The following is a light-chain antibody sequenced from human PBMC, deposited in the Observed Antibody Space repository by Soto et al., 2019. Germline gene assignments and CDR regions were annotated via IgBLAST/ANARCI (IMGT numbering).Light chain of an antibody. Sequence: DIVMTQSPLSLPVTPGEPASISCRSSQSLLHRKGNNYLDWYLQKPGQSPQLLIYLGSNRASGVPDRFSGSGSGTDFTLKISRVEADDVGVYYCMQALQTPRTFGQGTTVEIK. V-gene: IGKV2-28*01. CDR1: QSLLHRKGNNY. CDR3: MQALQTPRT. CDR2: LGS. J-gene: IGKJ1*01.